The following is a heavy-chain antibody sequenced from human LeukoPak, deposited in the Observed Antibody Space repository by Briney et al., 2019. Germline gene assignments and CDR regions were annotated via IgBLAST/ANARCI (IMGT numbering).Heavy chain of an antibody. D-gene: IGHD6-13*01. J-gene: IGHJ4*02. Sequence: GGSLRLSCAASGFTFSSHSMTWVRQAPGKGLEWVSSISSSSNYIYYADSVKGRFTISRDNSKNTLYLQMNSLRAEDTAVYYCGRLAHNAWYAIDYWGQGTLVTVSS. CDR3: GRLAHNAWYAIDY. V-gene: IGHV3-21*01. CDR2: ISSSSNYI. CDR1: GFTFSSHS.